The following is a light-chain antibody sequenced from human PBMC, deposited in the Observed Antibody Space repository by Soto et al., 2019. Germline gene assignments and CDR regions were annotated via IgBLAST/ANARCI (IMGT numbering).Light chain of an antibody. Sequence: PGERATLSCTATLTFSSKYLAWYQHKPGQAPRLLIYGASTRAAGIPDRFSGSGSGTDFTLTISRLEPEDVAVYYCQHYGTSPPRYIFGQGTKLQIK. CDR3: QHYGTSPPRYI. CDR1: LTFSSKY. V-gene: IGKV3-20*01. CDR2: GAS. J-gene: IGKJ2*01.